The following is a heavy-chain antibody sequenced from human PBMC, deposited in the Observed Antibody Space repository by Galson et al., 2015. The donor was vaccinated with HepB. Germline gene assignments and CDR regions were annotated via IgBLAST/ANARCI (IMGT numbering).Heavy chain of an antibody. V-gene: IGHV3-30-3*01. D-gene: IGHD3-3*01. CDR2: ISYDGSNK. CDR1: GFTFSSYA. J-gene: IGHJ4*02. CDR3: ARENYDFWSGYYVSGLSCVGCFDY. Sequence: SLRLSCAASGFTFSSYAMHWVRQAPGKGLEWVAVISYDGSNKYYADSVKGRFTISRDNSKNTLYLQMNSLRAEDTAVYYCARENYDFWSGYYVSGLSCVGCFDYWGQGTLVTVSS.